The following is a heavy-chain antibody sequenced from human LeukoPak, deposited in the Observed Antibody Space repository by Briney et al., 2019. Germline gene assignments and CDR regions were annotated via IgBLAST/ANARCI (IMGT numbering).Heavy chain of an antibody. D-gene: IGHD2-15*01. CDR2: ISGSGGST. CDR3: AKENQYCSGGSCYSNWFDP. Sequence: GGSLRLSCAASGFTFSSYAMSWVRQAPGKGLEWVSAISGSGGSTYYADSVKGRFTISRDNSKNTLYLQMNSLRAEDTAVYYCAKENQYCSGGSCYSNWFDPWGQGTLVTVSS. V-gene: IGHV3-23*01. J-gene: IGHJ5*02. CDR1: GFTFSSYA.